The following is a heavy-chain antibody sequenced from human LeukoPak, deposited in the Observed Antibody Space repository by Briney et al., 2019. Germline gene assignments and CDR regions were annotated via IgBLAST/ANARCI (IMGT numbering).Heavy chain of an antibody. D-gene: IGHD2-2*01. CDR2: VNNDGSST. CDR1: RFTFSNYW. J-gene: IGHJ4*02. CDR3: AKDMIVVIPTAREYFDY. Sequence: GGSLRLSCAASRFTFSNYWMHWVRQAPGKGLVWVSRVNNDGSSTNYADFVKGRFTISRDNAKNTLYLQMNSLRAEDTAVYYCAKDMIVVIPTAREYFDYWGQGTLVTVSS. V-gene: IGHV3-74*01.